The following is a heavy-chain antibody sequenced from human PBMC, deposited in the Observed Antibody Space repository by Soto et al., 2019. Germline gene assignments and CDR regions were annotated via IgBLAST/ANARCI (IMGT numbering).Heavy chain of an antibody. J-gene: IGHJ4*02. CDR1: GFTFSTYA. Sequence: GGSLRLSCAASGFTFSTYAMSWVRQAPGKGLEWVSAISGSGGNSTFYGDSAKGRFTISRDNSKNTLYLQMNSLGAEDTAVYYCAKGGGSCCFDNWGQGTLVTVSS. V-gene: IGHV3-23*01. D-gene: IGHD2-15*01. CDR3: AKGGGSCCFDN. CDR2: ISGSGGNST.